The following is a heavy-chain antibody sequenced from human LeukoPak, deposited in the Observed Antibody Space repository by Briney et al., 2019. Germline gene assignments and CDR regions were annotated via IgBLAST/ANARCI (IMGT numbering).Heavy chain of an antibody. CDR3: ARVGYGDYGWYFDL. CDR2: INHSGST. D-gene: IGHD4-17*01. J-gene: IGHJ2*01. Sequence: TSETLSLTCAVYGGSFSGYYWSWIRQPPGKGLEWIGEINHSGSTNYNPSLKSRVTISVDTSKNQFSLKLSSVTAADTAVYYCARVGYGDYGWYFDLWGRGTLVTVSS. V-gene: IGHV4-34*01. CDR1: GGSFSGYY.